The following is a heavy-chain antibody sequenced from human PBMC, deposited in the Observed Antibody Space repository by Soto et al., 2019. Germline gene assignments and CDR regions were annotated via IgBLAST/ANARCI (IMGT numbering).Heavy chain of an antibody. D-gene: IGHD3-10*01. V-gene: IGHV5-51*01. CDR1: GYSFTSYW. CDR2: IYPGDSDT. CDR3: GKKGKGSGGLLEYYYYGRDV. Sequence: PGESLKISCKGSGYSFTSYWIGWVRQMPGKGLEWMGIIYPGDSDTRYSPSFQGQVTISADKSISTAYLQWSSLKASDTAMYYCGKKGKGSGGLLEYYYYGRDVGGKGTTVTVP. J-gene: IGHJ6*04.